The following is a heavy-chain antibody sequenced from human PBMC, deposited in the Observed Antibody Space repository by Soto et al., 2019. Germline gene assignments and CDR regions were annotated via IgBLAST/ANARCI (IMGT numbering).Heavy chain of an antibody. Sequence: DVQLLESGGALVQPGASLRLSCATSGFAFTSYAMSWVRQAPGKGLEWVSTIGGTGGTTYYADSVKGRFTISKDDSKNTVYLQTNSLRAEDTGIHYCAKGYGDYVREVAHWGQGTLVTVSS. CDR2: IGGTGGTT. D-gene: IGHD4-17*01. J-gene: IGHJ4*02. CDR1: GFAFTSYA. V-gene: IGHV3-23*01. CDR3: AKGYGDYVREVAH.